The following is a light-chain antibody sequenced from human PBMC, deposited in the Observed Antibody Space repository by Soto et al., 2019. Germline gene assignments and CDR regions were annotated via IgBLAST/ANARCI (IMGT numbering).Light chain of an antibody. CDR1: QGLLYSDGNTY. Sequence: VVMTQSPLSLSVTLGQPASISCWSAQGLLYSDGNTYLNWFHQRPGQSPRRLIFKVSVRDSGVPDRFSGSGSGTDFTLKISRVEAEDVGVYYCMQGTHRPITFGQGTRLEIK. J-gene: IGKJ5*01. CDR3: MQGTHRPIT. V-gene: IGKV2-30*01. CDR2: KVS.